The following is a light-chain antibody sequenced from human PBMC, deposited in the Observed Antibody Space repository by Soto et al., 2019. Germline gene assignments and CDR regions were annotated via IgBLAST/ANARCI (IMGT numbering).Light chain of an antibody. CDR2: DVS. CDR3: SSYTTYSTYV. CDR1: GSDIGAYSY. V-gene: IGLV2-14*03. Sequence: QSVRTQPASVSGSPGQSIAISCTGTGSDIGAYSYVSWYQQHPGKAPRLMIFDVSNRPSGVPNRFSGSKSGNTASLTISGLQAEDEADYYCSSYTTYSTYVFGTGTKVTVL. J-gene: IGLJ1*01.